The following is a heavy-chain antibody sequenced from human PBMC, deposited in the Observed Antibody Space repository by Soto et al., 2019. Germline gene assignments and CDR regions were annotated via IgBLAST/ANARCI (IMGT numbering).Heavy chain of an antibody. CDR1: GGSVSSGSYY. D-gene: IGHD2-15*01. CDR3: ARDCSGGSCYSHFDY. CDR2: IYYSGST. V-gene: IGHV4-61*01. Sequence: SETLSLTCTVSGGSVSSGSYYWSWIRQPPGKGLEWIGYIYYSGSTNYNPSLKSRVTISVDTSKNQFSLKLSSVTAADTAVYYCARDCSGGSCYSHFDYWGQGTLVTVST. J-gene: IGHJ4*02.